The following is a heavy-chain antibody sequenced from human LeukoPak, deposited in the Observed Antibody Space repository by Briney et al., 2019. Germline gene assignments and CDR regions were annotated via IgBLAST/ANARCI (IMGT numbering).Heavy chain of an antibody. CDR3: ARGSTPKTSPGDY. V-gene: IGHV4-34*01. J-gene: IGHJ4*02. CDR1: GGSFSGYY. CDR2: INHSGST. Sequence: ETLSLTCAVYGGSFSGYYWSWIRQPPGKGLEWIGEINHSGSTNYNPSLKSRVTISVDTSKNQFSLKLSSVTAADTAVYYCARGSTPKTSPGDYWGQGALVTVSS.